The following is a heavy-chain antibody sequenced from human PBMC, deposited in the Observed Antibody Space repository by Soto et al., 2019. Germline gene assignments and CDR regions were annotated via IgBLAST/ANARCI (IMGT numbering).Heavy chain of an antibody. Sequence: ASVKVSCKASGYTFTSYGISWVRQANGQGLEWMGWISAYNGNTNYAQKLQGRVTMTTDTSTSTAYMELRSLRSDDTAVYYCATAPPPNYYGSGSYYFDYWGQGTLVTVSS. CDR2: ISAYNGNT. CDR3: ATAPPPNYYGSGSYYFDY. CDR1: GYTFTSYG. V-gene: IGHV1-18*01. D-gene: IGHD3-10*01. J-gene: IGHJ4*02.